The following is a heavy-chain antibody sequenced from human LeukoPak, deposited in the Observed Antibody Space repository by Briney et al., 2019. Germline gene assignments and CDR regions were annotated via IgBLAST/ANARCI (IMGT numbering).Heavy chain of an antibody. CDR3: ARDPDY. CDR1: GDSISNGGYY. CDR2: IHYSGST. Sequence: PSQTLSLTCTVSGDSISNGGYYWPWIRQHPGMGLEWIGYIHYSGSTHYNPSLKSRIAMSIDRSRNPFSLTLSSVTTADTAFYYCARDPDYWGQGTLVTVSS. V-gene: IGHV4-31*03. J-gene: IGHJ4*02.